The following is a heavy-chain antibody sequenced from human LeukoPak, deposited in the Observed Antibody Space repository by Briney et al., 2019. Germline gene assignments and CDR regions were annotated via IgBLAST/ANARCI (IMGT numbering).Heavy chain of an antibody. CDR3: ARAPRGYQWFVEY. Sequence: GGSLRLSCAASGFTFSSYAMNWVRQAPGKGLEWISGISGSGGGTYYADSVKGRFTISRDSSKNTLYLQMDSLRAEDTAVYYCARAPRGYQWFVEYWGQGTLVTVSS. D-gene: IGHD6-19*01. V-gene: IGHV3-23*01. CDR2: ISGSGGGT. CDR1: GFTFSSYA. J-gene: IGHJ4*02.